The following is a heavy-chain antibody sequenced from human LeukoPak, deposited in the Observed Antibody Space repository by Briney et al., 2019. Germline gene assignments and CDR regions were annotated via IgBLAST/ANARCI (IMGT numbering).Heavy chain of an antibody. CDR2: IYYSGST. Sequence: SETLSLTCTVSGGSISSYYWSWIRQPPGKGLEWIGYIYYSGSTNYNPSLKSRVTISVDTSKNQFSLKLSSVTAADTAVYYCAREVGIAAAGTAPLDYWGQGTLVTVSS. CDR1: GGSISSYY. V-gene: IGHV4-59*01. CDR3: AREVGIAAAGTAPLDY. D-gene: IGHD6-13*01. J-gene: IGHJ4*02.